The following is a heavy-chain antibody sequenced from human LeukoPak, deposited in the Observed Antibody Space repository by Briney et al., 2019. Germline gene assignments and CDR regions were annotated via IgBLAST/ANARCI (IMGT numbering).Heavy chain of an antibody. J-gene: IGHJ2*01. Sequence: GGSLRLSCAASGFTLDDYVMHWVRRAPGKGLEWVSGISWNSVSIGYADSVKGRFTISRDNAKNSLYLQMSSLRAEDTALYYCAKDIGTGGTGWYFDLWGRGTLVTVSS. CDR3: AKDIGTGGTGWYFDL. CDR1: GFTLDDYV. D-gene: IGHD6-13*01. CDR2: ISWNSVSI. V-gene: IGHV3-9*01.